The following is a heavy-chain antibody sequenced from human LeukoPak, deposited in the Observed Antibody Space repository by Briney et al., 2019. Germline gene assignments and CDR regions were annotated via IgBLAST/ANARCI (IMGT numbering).Heavy chain of an antibody. D-gene: IGHD4-17*01. CDR1: GFTVSSSY. V-gene: IGHV3-7*01. J-gene: IGHJ4*02. CDR2: INEDGSEK. Sequence: GGSLRLSCAASGFTVSSSYISWVRQAPGKGLEWVANINEDGSEKNYVDSVKGRFTISRDNAKTSLYLQMNSLRVEDTAVYYCVPEPEYGESGGGQGALVTVSS. CDR3: VPEPEYGESG.